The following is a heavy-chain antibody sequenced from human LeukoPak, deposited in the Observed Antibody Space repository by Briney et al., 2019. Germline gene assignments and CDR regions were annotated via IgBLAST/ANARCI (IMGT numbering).Heavy chain of an antibody. Sequence: GGSLRLSCAASGFTFSSYAMHWVRQAPGKGLEYVSAISSNGGSTYYANSVKGRFTISRDNSKNTLYLQMGSLRAEDMAVYYCAKVGYYYDSSGRPGAFDIWGQGTMVTVYS. CDR3: AKVGYYYDSSGRPGAFDI. J-gene: IGHJ3*02. V-gene: IGHV3-64*01. CDR1: GFTFSSYA. D-gene: IGHD3-22*01. CDR2: ISSNGGST.